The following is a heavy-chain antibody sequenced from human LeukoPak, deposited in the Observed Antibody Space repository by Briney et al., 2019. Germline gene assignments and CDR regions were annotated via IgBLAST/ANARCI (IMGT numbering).Heavy chain of an antibody. CDR2: INPNSGGT. CDR1: GYTFTTYD. J-gene: IGHJ4*02. V-gene: IGHV1-2*02. D-gene: IGHD6-13*01. Sequence: EASVNVSCMASGYTFTTYDINWVRQAPGQGLEWMGWINPNSGGTNYAQKFQGRVTMTRDTSISTAYMELSRLRSDDTAVYYCARDGGSSWYVLDYWGQGTLVTVSS. CDR3: ARDGGSSWYVLDY.